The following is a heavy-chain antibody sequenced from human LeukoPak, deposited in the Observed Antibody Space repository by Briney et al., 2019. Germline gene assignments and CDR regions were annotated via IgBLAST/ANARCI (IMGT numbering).Heavy chain of an antibody. CDR3: ARDRRRTMVRGVIISDFDY. CDR1: GYTFTSYG. J-gene: IGHJ4*02. CDR2: ISAYNGNT. D-gene: IGHD3-10*01. Sequence: VASVKVSCKASGYTFTSYGISWVRQAPGQGLEWMGWISAYNGNTNYAQKLQGRVTMTTDTSTSTAYMELRSLRSDDTAVYYCARDRRRTMVRGVIISDFDYWGQGTLVTVSS. V-gene: IGHV1-18*01.